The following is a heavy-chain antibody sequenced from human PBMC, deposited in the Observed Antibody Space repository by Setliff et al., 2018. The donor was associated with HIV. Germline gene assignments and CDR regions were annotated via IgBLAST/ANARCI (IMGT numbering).Heavy chain of an antibody. V-gene: IGHV1-3*01. D-gene: IGHD6-13*01. CDR1: GDTFTTYA. CDR2: INAGNGDT. J-gene: IGHJ4*02. Sequence: ASVKVSCKASGDTFTTYALHWVRQAPGQRLEWMGWINAGNGDTKSSQKFQGRVTITRDTAASTAYMELSSLRSEDTGVYYCAIGSSNWPHRPNNYYFDYWGQGTPVTVS. CDR3: AIGSSNWPHRPNNYYFDY.